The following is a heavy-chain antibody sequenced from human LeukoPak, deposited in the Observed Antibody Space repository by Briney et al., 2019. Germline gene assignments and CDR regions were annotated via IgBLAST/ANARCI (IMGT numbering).Heavy chain of an antibody. CDR1: GFTFSSYG. V-gene: IGHV3-30*18. D-gene: IGHD3-22*01. CDR2: ISDDGSNK. Sequence: RSGGSLRLSCAASGFTFSSYGMHWVRQAPGKGLEWVAAISDDGSNKYYADSVKGRFTTSRDNSKNTVYLQMNSLRAEDTAVYYCAKDLENYYDSSGYVDYWGQGTLVTVSS. J-gene: IGHJ4*02. CDR3: AKDLENYYDSSGYVDY.